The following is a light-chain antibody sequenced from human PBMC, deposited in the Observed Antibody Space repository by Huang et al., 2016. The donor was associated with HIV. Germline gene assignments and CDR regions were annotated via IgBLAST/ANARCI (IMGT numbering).Light chain of an antibody. Sequence: DIVMTQSPESLAVSLGERATINCKSSQSVLYSSTNKNYLTWYQQKPGQPPKLLIYVASTRDSGVPDRFSGSGSGTDFTLTISSLQAEDVAVYYCQQFYTTPLTFGQGTKLEIK. J-gene: IGKJ2*01. V-gene: IGKV4-1*01. CDR2: VAS. CDR1: QSVLYSSTNKNY. CDR3: QQFYTTPLT.